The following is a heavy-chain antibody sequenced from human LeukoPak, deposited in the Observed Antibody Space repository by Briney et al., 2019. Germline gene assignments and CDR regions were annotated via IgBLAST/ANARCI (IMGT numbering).Heavy chain of an antibody. V-gene: IGHV3-23*01. CDR3: ASPPTTHDFWSGYPS. Sequence: QPGGSLRLSCAASGFTFSSYAMSWVRQAPGKGLEWVSAISGSGGSTYYADSVKGRFTISRDNAKNSLYLQMNSLRAEDTAVYYCASPPTTHDFWSGYPSWGQGTLVTVSS. CDR2: ISGSGGST. D-gene: IGHD3-3*01. CDR1: GFTFSSYA. J-gene: IGHJ4*02.